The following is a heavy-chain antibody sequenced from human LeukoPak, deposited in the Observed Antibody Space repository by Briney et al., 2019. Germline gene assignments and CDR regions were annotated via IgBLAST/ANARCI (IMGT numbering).Heavy chain of an antibody. V-gene: IGHV5-51*01. CDR1: GYSFTSYW. J-gene: IGHJ4*02. CDR3: ARWGITMVRGALGFDY. D-gene: IGHD3-10*01. CDR2: IYPGDSDT. Sequence: MRGESLKISCKGSGYSFTSYWIAWVRQMPGKGLEWMWIIYPGDSDTRYSPSFQGQVTISADKSISTAYLQWSSLKASDTAMYYCARWGITMVRGALGFDYWGQGTLVTVSS.